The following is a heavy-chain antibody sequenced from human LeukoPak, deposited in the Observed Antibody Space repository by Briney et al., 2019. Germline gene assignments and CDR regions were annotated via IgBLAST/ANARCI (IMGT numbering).Heavy chain of an antibody. CDR2: ISSSSSYI. V-gene: IGHV3-21*01. D-gene: IGHD2-2*01. CDR1: GFTFSSYA. J-gene: IGHJ4*02. Sequence: GGSLRLSCVGSGFTFSSYAMKWVRQAPGKGLEWVSSISSSSSYIYYGDSVKGRFTISRDNAKNSLYLQINSLRAEDTAVYYCARGGNLYCSAASCYDFDYWGQGTLVTVSS. CDR3: ARGGNLYCSAASCYDFDY.